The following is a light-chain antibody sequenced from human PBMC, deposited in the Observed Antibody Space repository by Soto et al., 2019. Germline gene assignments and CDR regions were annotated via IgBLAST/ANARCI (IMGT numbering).Light chain of an antibody. V-gene: IGKV3-15*01. CDR3: QQYNNWPPLT. J-gene: IGKJ4*01. CDR1: QSVSSN. CDR2: GAS. Sequence: EIVMTQSPATLSVSPGERATLSCRASQSVSSNLAWYQQKPGQAPTLLIYGASTWATGIPARFSGSGSGTEFTLTISSLQSEDFAVYYCQQYNNWPPLTFGGGTKVEIK.